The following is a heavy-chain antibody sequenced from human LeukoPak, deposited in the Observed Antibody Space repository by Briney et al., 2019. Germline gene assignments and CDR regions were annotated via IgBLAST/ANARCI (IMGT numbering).Heavy chain of an antibody. CDR3: ARATRKDDFWSGYYRY. D-gene: IGHD3-3*01. Sequence: ASVKVSCKSSGYTFTSYYMHWVRQPPGQGLERMGIINPSGGSTSYAQKFQGRVTMTRDTATSTVYMELSSLRSEDTAVYYCARATRKDDFWSGYYRYWGQGTLVTVSS. V-gene: IGHV1-46*01. CDR2: INPSGGST. CDR1: GYTFTSYY. J-gene: IGHJ4*02.